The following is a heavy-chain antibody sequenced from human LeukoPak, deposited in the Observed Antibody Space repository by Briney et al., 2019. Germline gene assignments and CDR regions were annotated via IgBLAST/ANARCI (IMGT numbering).Heavy chain of an antibody. J-gene: IGHJ5*02. CDR3: ARVWISSSSP. V-gene: IGHV3-21*01. CDR1: GFTFSSYS. CDR2: ISSSSSYI. Sequence: PGGSLRLSCAASGFTFSSYSMNWVRQAPGQGLEWVSSISSSSSYIYYADSLKGRFTISTDNAKNSLYLQMNSLRAEDTAVYYCARVWISSSSPWGQGTLVTVSS. D-gene: IGHD6-6*01.